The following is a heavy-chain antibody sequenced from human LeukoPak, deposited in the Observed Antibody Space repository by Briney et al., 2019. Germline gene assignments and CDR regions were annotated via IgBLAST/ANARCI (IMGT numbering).Heavy chain of an antibody. V-gene: IGHV3-30*18. CDR2: ISYDGSNT. CDR1: GFAFSTYY. CDR3: AKSLSSGWASYYFGH. D-gene: IGHD3-22*01. J-gene: IGHJ4*02. Sequence: PGGSLRLSCAASGFAFSTYYIHWVRQPPGQGLEWVAVISYDGSNTFYPGSVEGRFTISRDNSRNALYLQMNSLRPEDTAVYYCAKSLSSGWASYYFGHWGQGTPVTVSS.